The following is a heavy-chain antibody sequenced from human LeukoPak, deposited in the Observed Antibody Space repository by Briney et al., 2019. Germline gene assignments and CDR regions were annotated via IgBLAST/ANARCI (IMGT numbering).Heavy chain of an antibody. D-gene: IGHD3-16*02. CDR1: GASISPSY. V-gene: IGHV4-59*01. CDR2: IYNSGTT. J-gene: IGHJ3*02. CDR3: ARGPPDRADI. Sequence: SETLSLTCTVSGASISPSYWSWLRQPPGRGLEWIGYIYNSGTTNYNTSLASRVTISLDTSKNQFSLRLSSVSAVDTAVYYCARGPPDRADIWGQGTMVTVSS.